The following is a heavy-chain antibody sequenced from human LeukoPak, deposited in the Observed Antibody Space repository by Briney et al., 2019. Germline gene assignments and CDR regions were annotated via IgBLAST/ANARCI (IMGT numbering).Heavy chain of an antibody. CDR2: ISAYNGNT. CDR3: ARGYCSSTSCPCGY. Sequence: ASVKVSYKASGYTFTSYGISWVRQAPGQGLEWMGWISAYNGNTNYAQKLQGRVTMTTDTSTSTAYMELRSLRSDDTAVYYCARGYCSSTSCPCGYWGQGTLVTVSS. D-gene: IGHD2-2*01. V-gene: IGHV1-18*01. CDR1: GYTFTSYG. J-gene: IGHJ4*02.